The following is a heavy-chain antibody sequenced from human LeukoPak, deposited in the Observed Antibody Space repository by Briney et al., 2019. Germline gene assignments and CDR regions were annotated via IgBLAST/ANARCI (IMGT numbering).Heavy chain of an antibody. J-gene: IGHJ4*02. CDR3: VRDPDALDY. Sequence: GRSLRLSCVASGFTFSSYSMNWVRQAPGKGLEWVSYIRSGGSPIYYADSVKGRFAISRGDARNSLYLQMNSLRDEDTAVYYCVRDPDALDYWGQGTPVTVSS. V-gene: IGHV3-48*02. CDR2: IRSGGSPI. CDR1: GFTFSSYS.